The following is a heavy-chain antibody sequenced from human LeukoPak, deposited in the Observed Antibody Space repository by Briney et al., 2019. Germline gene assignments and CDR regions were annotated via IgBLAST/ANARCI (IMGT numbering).Heavy chain of an antibody. CDR1: GGTFSNYA. J-gene: IGHJ1*01. V-gene: IGHV1-69*13. Sequence: SVKVSCKASGGTFSNYAISWVRQAPGQGLEWMGGITPLFGTAKYAQKFQGRVTITADESTSTAYMELSSLRSEDTAVYYCARDSSEFRSLIPHWGQGTLVTVSS. D-gene: IGHD2-21*01. CDR2: ITPLFGTA. CDR3: ARDSSEFRSLIPH.